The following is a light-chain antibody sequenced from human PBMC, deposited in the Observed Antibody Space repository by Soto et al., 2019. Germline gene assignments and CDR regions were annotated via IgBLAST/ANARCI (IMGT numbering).Light chain of an antibody. CDR2: EVS. CDR3: CSYGGGTIMI. Sequence: QSVLTQPASVAGSPGQSITISCTGTSSDVGHYNLVSWFQQHPGKAPKLMIFEVSQRPSGVSNRFSGSKSGNTASLTISGLQAEDEADYYCCSYGGGTIMIFGGGTKVTVL. V-gene: IGLV2-23*02. J-gene: IGLJ2*01. CDR1: SSDVGHYNL.